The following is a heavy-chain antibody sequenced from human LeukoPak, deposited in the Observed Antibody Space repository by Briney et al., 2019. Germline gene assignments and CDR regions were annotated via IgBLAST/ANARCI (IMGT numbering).Heavy chain of an antibody. D-gene: IGHD3-9*01. CDR2: FDPEDGET. CDR3: ATFTPLRYFDWLLEGDY. CDR1: GYTLTELS. J-gene: IGHJ4*02. V-gene: IGHV1-24*01. Sequence: ASVKVSCTVSGYTLTELSMHWVRQAPGKGLEWMGGFDPEDGETIYAQKFQGRVTMTEDTSTDTAYMELSSLRSEDTAVYYCATFTPLRYFDWLLEGDYWGQGTLVTVSS.